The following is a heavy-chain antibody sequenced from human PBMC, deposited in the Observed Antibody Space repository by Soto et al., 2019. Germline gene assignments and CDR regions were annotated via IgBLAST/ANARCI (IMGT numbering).Heavy chain of an antibody. V-gene: IGHV3-9*01. CDR1: GFTFDDYA. Sequence: EVQLVESGGGLVQPGRSLRLSCAASGFTFDDYAMHWVRQAPGKGLEWVSGISWNSGSIGYADSVKGRFTISRDNAKNSLYLQMNSLRAEDTALYYCAKESVIQRWVCPLDYWGKGTLVTVSS. CDR3: AKESVIQRWVCPLDY. D-gene: IGHD5-18*01. J-gene: IGHJ4*02. CDR2: ISWNSGSI.